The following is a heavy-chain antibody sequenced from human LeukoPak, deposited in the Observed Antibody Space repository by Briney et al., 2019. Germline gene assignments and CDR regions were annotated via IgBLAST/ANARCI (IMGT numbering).Heavy chain of an antibody. Sequence: HPGGSLRLSCAASGFTFSSYEMNWVRQAPGKGLEWLSYISRSGNAIYYAASMKGRFTISRDNAKNSLFLQMNSLRAEDTAVYYCARGDHGSYFFDTSGLYYFDYWGPGTLVTVSS. CDR1: GFTFSSYE. V-gene: IGHV3-48*03. D-gene: IGHD3-22*01. CDR3: ARGDHGSYFFDTSGLYYFDY. J-gene: IGHJ4*02. CDR2: ISRSGNAI.